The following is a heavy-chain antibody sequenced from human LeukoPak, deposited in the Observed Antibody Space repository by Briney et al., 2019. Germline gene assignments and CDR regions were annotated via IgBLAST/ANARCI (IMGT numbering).Heavy chain of an antibody. J-gene: IGHJ4*02. Sequence: SETLSLTCAVYGGSFSGYYWSWIRQPPGKGLEWMGEINHSGSTNYNPSLKSRVTISVDTSKNQFSLKLSSVTAADTAVYYCARALAAADSFDYWGRGTLVTVSS. CDR2: INHSGST. CDR1: GGSFSGYY. V-gene: IGHV4-34*01. CDR3: ARALAAADSFDY. D-gene: IGHD6-13*01.